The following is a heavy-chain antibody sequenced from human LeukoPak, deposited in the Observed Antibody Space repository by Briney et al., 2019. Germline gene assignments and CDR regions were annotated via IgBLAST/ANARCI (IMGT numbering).Heavy chain of an antibody. D-gene: IGHD1-20*01. J-gene: IGHJ2*01. Sequence: GGSLRLSCAASGFIVSSNYMHWVRQAPGKGLEWVSVLHSGGSTFYAQSVKGRFTISRDNSNNILYLQMNRLRAGDTAIYYCARRYKWKAFDLWGRGTLVTVSS. CDR3: ARRYKWKAFDL. CDR2: LHSGGST. CDR1: GFIVSSNY. V-gene: IGHV3-53*01.